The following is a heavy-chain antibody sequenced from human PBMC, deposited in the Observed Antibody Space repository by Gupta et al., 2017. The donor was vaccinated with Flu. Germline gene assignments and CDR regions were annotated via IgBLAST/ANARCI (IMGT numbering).Heavy chain of an antibody. Sequence: VQLVQSGVEVTKPGASVKVSCMASGYTYPSYYMHWVRQAPGQGLEGMGIINTSGGSTSYAQKFQGRVTMTRDTSTSTVYMELSSLRSEDTAVYYCARGGGTNGLEDYWGQGTLVTVSS. D-gene: IGHD1-26*01. CDR3: ARGGGTNGLEDY. J-gene: IGHJ4*02. V-gene: IGHV1-46*01. CDR2: INTSGGST. CDR1: GYTYPSYY.